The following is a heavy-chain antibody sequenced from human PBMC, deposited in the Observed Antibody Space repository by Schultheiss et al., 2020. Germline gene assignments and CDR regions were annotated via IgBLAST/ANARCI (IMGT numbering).Heavy chain of an antibody. D-gene: IGHD3-10*01. V-gene: IGHV4-59*12. CDR3: ARGRLLWFGKSTWFDP. J-gene: IGHJ5*02. CDR2: IYYSGST. CDR1: GGSISSYY. Sequence: SETLSLTCTVSGGSISSYYWSWIRQPPGKGLEWIGYIYYSGSTYYNPSLKSRVTISVDTSKNQFSLKLSSVTAADTAVYYCARGRLLWFGKSTWFDPWGQGTLVTVSS.